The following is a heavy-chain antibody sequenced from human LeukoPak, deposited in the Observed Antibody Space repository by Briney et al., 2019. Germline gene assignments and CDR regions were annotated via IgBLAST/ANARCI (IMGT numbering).Heavy chain of an antibody. V-gene: IGHV3-48*01. J-gene: IGHJ3*02. CDR1: GFTFSSYS. Sequence: GGSLRLSCAASGFTFSSYSMNWVRQAPGKGLEWVSYISSSSSTIYYADSVKGRFTISRDNAKNSLYLQMNSLRAEDTAVYCCATFRARAFDIWGQGTMVTVSS. CDR2: ISSSSSTI. CDR3: ATFRARAFDI.